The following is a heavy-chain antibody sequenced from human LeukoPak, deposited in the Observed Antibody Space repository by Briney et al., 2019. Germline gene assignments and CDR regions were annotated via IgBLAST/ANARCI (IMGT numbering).Heavy chain of an antibody. CDR2: LRGSGGGP. CDR1: GFTLRSYA. CDR3: AKDAPGYCGGGTCWGAFEI. J-gene: IGHJ3*02. D-gene: IGHD2-15*01. V-gene: IGHV3-23*01. Sequence: GGSLRLSCTVSGFTLRSYAMSWVRQAPGKGLEWVSTLRGSGGGPYFADSVKGRFTISRDNSKNTLYLQMNSLRAEDTALYYCAKDAPGYCGGGTCWGAFEIWGQGTMVTVSS.